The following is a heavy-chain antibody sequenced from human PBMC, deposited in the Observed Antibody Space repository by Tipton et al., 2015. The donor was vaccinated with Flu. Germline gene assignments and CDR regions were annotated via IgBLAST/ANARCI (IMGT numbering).Heavy chain of an antibody. J-gene: IGHJ5*02. Sequence: TLSLTCAVSGYSISSGYYWGWIRQPPGKGLEWIGSIYHSGSTYYNPSLKSRVTISVDTSKNQFSLKLSSVTAADTAVYYCARRYCSGGSCVTGWFDLWGQGTLVTVSS. CDR3: ARRYCSGGSCVTGWFDL. V-gene: IGHV4-38-2*01. D-gene: IGHD2-15*01. CDR2: IYHSGST. CDR1: GYSISSGYY.